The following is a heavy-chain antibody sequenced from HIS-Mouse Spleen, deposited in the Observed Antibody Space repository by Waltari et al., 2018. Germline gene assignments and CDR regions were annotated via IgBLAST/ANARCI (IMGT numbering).Heavy chain of an antibody. CDR3: ARDPLEYSSSSGYFDY. CDR1: GYTFTSYG. Sequence: QVQLVQSGAEVKKPGASVKVSCKASGYTFTSYGISWVRQAPGQGLEWMGWVRADNGNTNYAQKLPGRVTMTTDTSTSTAYMELRSLRSDDTAVYYCARDPLEYSSSSGYFDYWGQGTLVTVSS. D-gene: IGHD6-6*01. V-gene: IGHV1-18*01. J-gene: IGHJ4*02. CDR2: VRADNGNT.